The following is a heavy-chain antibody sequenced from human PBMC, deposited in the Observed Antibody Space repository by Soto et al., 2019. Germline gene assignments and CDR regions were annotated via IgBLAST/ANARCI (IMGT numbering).Heavy chain of an antibody. V-gene: IGHV1-46*01. Sequence: ASVKVSCKASGYTFTSYYMHWVRQAPGQGLEWMGIINPSGGSTSYAQKFQGRVTMTRDTSTSTVYMELRSLRSEDTAVYYCARGTGYSSSWYYYYYGMDVWGQGTKATVYS. D-gene: IGHD6-13*01. CDR3: ARGTGYSSSWYYYYYGMDV. CDR1: GYTFTSYY. CDR2: INPSGGST. J-gene: IGHJ6*02.